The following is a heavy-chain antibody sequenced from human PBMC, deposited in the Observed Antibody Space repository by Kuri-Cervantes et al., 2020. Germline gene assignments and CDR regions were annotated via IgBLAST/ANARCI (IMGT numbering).Heavy chain of an antibody. V-gene: IGHV1-69*05. Sequence: SVKVSCKASGGTFSSYAISWVRQAPGQGLEWMGGIIPIFGTANYAQKFQGRVTITTDESTSTVYMEVSSLRSEDTAVYYCARDLTVAGVYYYYLDVWGKGTTVTVSS. J-gene: IGHJ6*03. CDR2: IIPIFGTA. CDR1: GGTFSSYA. D-gene: IGHD6-19*01. CDR3: ARDLTVAGVYYYYLDV.